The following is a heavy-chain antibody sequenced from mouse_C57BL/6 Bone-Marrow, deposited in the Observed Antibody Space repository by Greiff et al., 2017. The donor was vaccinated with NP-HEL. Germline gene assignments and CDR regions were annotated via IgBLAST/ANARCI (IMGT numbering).Heavy chain of an antibody. J-gene: IGHJ1*03. CDR1: GYTFTSYG. V-gene: IGHV1-81*01. CDR3: ARKSSSYWYFDV. Sequence: QVQLQQSGAELARPGASVKLSCKASGYTFTSYGISWVKQRTGQGLEWIGEIYPRSGNPYYNEKFKGKATLTADKSSSTAYMELRSLTSEDSSVYFCARKSSSYWYFDVWGTGTTVTVSS. D-gene: IGHD1-1*01. CDR2: IYPRSGNP.